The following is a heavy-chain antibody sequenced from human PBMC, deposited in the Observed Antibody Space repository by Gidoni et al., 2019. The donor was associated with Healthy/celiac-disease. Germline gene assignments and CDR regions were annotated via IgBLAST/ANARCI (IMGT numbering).Heavy chain of an antibody. CDR1: GFTFDDYC. CDR2: ISWNSCSI. V-gene: IGHV3-9*01. CDR3: AKSHALAAGFDY. J-gene: IGHJ4*02. D-gene: IGHD6-13*01. Sequence: EVQLAESGGGLVQPGSSSRLSFAAFGFTFDDYCMHWGQQAPGKGLEGVSGISWNSCSIGYADSVKGRFTISRDNAKNSRYLQMNSLRAEDTALYYCAKSHALAAGFDYWGQGTLVTVSS.